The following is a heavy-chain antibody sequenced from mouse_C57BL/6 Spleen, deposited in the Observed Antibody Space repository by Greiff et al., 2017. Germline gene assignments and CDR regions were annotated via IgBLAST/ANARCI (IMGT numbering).Heavy chain of an antibody. D-gene: IGHD3-2*02. Sequence: VQLQQPGAELVRPGSSVKLSCKASGYTFTSYWMDWVKQRPGQGLEWIGNIYPSDSETHYNQKFKDKATLTVDKSSSTAYMQLSSLTSEDSAVYYCARADSSGYWFAYWGQGTLVTVSA. V-gene: IGHV1-61*01. CDR1: GYTFTSYW. J-gene: IGHJ3*01. CDR2: IYPSDSET. CDR3: ARADSSGYWFAY.